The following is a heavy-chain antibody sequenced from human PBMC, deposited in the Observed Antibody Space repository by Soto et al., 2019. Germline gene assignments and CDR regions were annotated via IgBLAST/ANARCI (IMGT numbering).Heavy chain of an antibody. J-gene: IGHJ6*02. CDR3: ARDLSGRADV. Sequence: GGSLRLSXVASEFTFSSYWMHWVRQVPGKGLVWVSRLNEDGSFTSYADSVKGRFSIFRDNAKKTLYLQMNSLSAEDSAVYYCARDLSGRADVWGQGTTVTVSS. D-gene: IGHD3-10*01. CDR2: LNEDGSFT. V-gene: IGHV3-74*03. CDR1: EFTFSSYW.